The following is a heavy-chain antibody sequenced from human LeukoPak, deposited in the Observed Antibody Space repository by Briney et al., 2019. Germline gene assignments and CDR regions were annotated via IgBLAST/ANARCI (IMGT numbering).Heavy chain of an antibody. Sequence: ASVKVSCKVSGYTLTELSMHWVRQAPGEGLEWMGGFDPEDGETIYAQKFQGRVTMTEDTSTDTAYMELSSPRSEDTAVYYCATVFAYDPYPFDYWGQGTLVTVSS. D-gene: IGHD5-12*01. CDR3: ATVFAYDPYPFDY. J-gene: IGHJ4*02. CDR1: GYTLTELS. V-gene: IGHV1-24*01. CDR2: FDPEDGET.